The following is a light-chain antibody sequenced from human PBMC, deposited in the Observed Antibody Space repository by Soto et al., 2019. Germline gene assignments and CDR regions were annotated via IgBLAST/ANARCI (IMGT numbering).Light chain of an antibody. CDR2: GAS. CDR3: QQYNSWPPVT. Sequence: IVVTQSPATLSVSPGERATLSCRASQSVRSNLAWYQQKPGQAPRLLIYGASTRATGIPARFSGSGSGTEFTLTISSLQSEDVAVYYCQQYNSWPPVTFGGGTKVEIK. CDR1: QSVRSN. J-gene: IGKJ4*01. V-gene: IGKV3-15*01.